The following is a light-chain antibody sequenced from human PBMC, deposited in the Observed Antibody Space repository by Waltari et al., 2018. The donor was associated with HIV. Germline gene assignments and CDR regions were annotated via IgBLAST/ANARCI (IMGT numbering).Light chain of an antibody. CDR2: GAS. J-gene: IGKJ2*01. CDR3: QQYGSSPPYT. Sequence: EIVLTQSPGTLSLSPGERATLSCRASQSVSRSYLAWYQQKPGKAPRVLIYGASSRATGIPDRFSGSGAGTDFTLTISRLEPEEFAVYYCQQYGSSPPYTFGQGTKLEIK. V-gene: IGKV3-20*01. CDR1: QSVSRSY.